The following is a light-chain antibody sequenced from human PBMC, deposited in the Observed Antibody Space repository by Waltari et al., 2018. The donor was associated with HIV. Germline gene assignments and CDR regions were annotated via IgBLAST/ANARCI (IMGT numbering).Light chain of an antibody. CDR1: QSVSSSK. V-gene: IGKV3-20*01. Sequence: GVTQPPATMSVSTGERATLSCRTSQSVSSSKLAWYQQKPGQPPRLLIYAASSRATGIPDRFSGSGSGTDFTLTISRLEPEDFVVYYCQQYGTSPLTFGGGTKVEIK. J-gene: IGKJ4*01. CDR2: AAS. CDR3: QQYGTSPLT.